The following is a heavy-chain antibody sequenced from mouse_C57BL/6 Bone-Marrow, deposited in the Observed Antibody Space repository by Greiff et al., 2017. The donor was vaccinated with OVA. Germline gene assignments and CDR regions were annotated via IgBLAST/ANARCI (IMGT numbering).Heavy chain of an antibody. CDR3: ARSRDGYYLYYFDY. CDR2: IDPSDSYT. Sequence: QVQLQQPGAELVKPGASVKLSCKASGYTFTSYWMQWVKQRPGQGLEWIGEIDPSDSYTNYNQKFKGKATLTVDTSSSTAYMQLSSLTSEDSAVYYCARSRDGYYLYYFDYWGQGTTLTVSS. CDR1: GYTFTSYW. D-gene: IGHD2-3*01. J-gene: IGHJ2*01. V-gene: IGHV1-50*01.